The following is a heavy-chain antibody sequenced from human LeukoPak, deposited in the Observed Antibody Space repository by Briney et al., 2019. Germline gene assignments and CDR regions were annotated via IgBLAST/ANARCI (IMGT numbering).Heavy chain of an antibody. CDR1: GYTFTSYG. CDR3: ARDLDYGSGSFSN. Sequence: ALVKVSCTASGYTFTSYGISWVRQAPGQGLEWMGWINPNSGGTTYAQKFQGRVTMTTDTSISTAYLELNGLRSDDTAVYYCARDLDYGSGSFSNWGQGAIVTVSS. D-gene: IGHD3-10*01. J-gene: IGHJ4*02. V-gene: IGHV1-2*02. CDR2: INPNSGGT.